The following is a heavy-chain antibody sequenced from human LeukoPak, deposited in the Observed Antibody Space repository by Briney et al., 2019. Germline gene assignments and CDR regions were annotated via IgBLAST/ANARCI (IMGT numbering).Heavy chain of an antibody. D-gene: IGHD3-22*01. CDR3: AKLSYYDSSGYSDY. J-gene: IGHJ4*02. Sequence: GGSLRLSCAASGFTFSSYGMHWVRQAPGKGLEWVAVIWYDGSNKYYADSVKGRFTISGDNSKNTLYLQMNSLRAEDTAVYYCAKLSYYDSSGYSDYWGQGTLVTVSS. CDR2: IWYDGSNK. CDR1: GFTFSSYG. V-gene: IGHV3-33*06.